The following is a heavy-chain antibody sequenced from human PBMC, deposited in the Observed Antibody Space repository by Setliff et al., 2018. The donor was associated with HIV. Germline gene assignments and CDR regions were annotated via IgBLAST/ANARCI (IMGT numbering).Heavy chain of an antibody. CDR1: GGSISSNKW. J-gene: IGHJ5*02. Sequence: SETLSLTCAVSGGSISSNKWWSWVRQPPGKGLEWIGELNDNGSANYNPSLKTRVIISIDTSKNQFSLRLSSVTAADTAIYYCARGTKLVWGRWFDPWGQGTLVTVSS. D-gene: IGHD3-16*01. V-gene: IGHV4-4*02. CDR3: ARGTKLVWGRWFDP. CDR2: LNDNGSA.